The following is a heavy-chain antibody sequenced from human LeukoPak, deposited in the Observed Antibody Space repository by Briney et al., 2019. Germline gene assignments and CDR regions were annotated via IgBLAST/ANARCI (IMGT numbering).Heavy chain of an antibody. V-gene: IGHV3-21*01. CDR3: AREMATTLGAFDI. Sequence: PGGSLRLSCAASAFTFSSYSMSWVRQAPGRGLEWVSSISRSSTYIYYADSLKGRFTISRDNAKNSLYLQMNSLRAEDTAVYYCAREMATTLGAFDIWGQGTMVTVSS. CDR1: AFTFSSYS. CDR2: ISRSSTYI. J-gene: IGHJ3*02. D-gene: IGHD5-24*01.